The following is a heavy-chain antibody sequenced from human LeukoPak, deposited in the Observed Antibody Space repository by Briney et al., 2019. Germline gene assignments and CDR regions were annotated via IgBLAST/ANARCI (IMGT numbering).Heavy chain of an antibody. CDR1: GVSFSGYY. CDR3: ARAPKVLRGVSNYYYYGMDV. J-gene: IGHJ6*02. V-gene: IGHV4-34*01. Sequence: AESLSLTCAVYGVSFSGYYWSWVRQPPGKGLEWVGVINHSGSTNYNPSLKSRVTISVDTSKNQFSLKLSSVTAADTAVYYCARAPKVLRGVSNYYYYGMDVWGEGTTVTVP. D-gene: IGHD3-10*01. CDR2: INHSGST.